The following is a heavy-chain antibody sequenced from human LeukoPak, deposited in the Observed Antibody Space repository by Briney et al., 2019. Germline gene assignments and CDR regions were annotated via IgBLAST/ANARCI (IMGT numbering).Heavy chain of an antibody. Sequence: PAETVSLTCTVSGGSISSYYWCWIRQPPGKGLEWIGYIYYSGSTNYNPSLKSRVTISVDTSKNQFSLKLSSVTAADTAVYYCARGAKYDFWSGYYIYWGQGPLVPVSS. D-gene: IGHD3-3*01. CDR3: ARGAKYDFWSGYYIY. V-gene: IGHV4-59*01. CDR2: IYYSGST. J-gene: IGHJ4*02. CDR1: GGSISSYY.